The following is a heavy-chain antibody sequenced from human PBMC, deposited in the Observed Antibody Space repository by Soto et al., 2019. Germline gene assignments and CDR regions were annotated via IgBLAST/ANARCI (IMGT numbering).Heavy chain of an antibody. CDR1: GGTFSSYA. V-gene: IGHV1-69*13. Sequence: SVKVSCKASGGTFSSYAISWVRQAPGQGLEWMGGIIPIFGTANYAQKFKGRVTITADESTSTAYMELSSLRSEDTAVYYCARVFWQLVQLDGMDVWGQGTTVTVSS. CDR2: IIPIFGTA. CDR3: ARVFWQLVQLDGMDV. D-gene: IGHD6-6*01. J-gene: IGHJ6*02.